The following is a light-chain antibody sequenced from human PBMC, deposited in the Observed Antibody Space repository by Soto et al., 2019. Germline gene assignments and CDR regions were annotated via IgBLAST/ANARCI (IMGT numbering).Light chain of an antibody. CDR2: DTS. Sequence: TKSPYSVSFPRPELAPLSLRAIQSVSDYLAWYQQKPGQAPRLLIYDTSIRATGIPNRFSGSGSGTDFTLTISSLEPEDFAVYYCQQRKSWPYTFNFGQGTRLETK. CDR3: QQRKSWPYTFN. V-gene: IGKV3-11*01. CDR1: QSVSDY. J-gene: IGKJ5*01.